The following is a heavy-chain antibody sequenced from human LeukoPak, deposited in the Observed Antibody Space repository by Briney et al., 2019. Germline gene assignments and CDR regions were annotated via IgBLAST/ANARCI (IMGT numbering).Heavy chain of an antibody. CDR3: ARVGPLLWFGESPGYYYGMDV. J-gene: IGHJ6*04. D-gene: IGHD3-10*01. Sequence: PGGSLRLSCAASGFTFSSYSMSWVRQAPGKGLEWVANIKQDGSEKYYVDSVKGRFTISRDNAKNSLYLQMNSLRAEDTAVYYCARVGPLLWFGESPGYYYGMDVWGKGTTVTVSS. CDR1: GFTFSSYS. CDR2: IKQDGSEK. V-gene: IGHV3-7*03.